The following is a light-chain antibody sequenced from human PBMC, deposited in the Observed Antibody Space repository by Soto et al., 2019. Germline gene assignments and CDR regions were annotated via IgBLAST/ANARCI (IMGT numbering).Light chain of an antibody. CDR3: QSYDSSHVGV. CDR2: GNS. CDR1: SSNIGAGYD. V-gene: IGLV1-40*01. Sequence: QSVLTQPPSVSGGPGQRVTISCTGSSSNIGAGYDVHWYQQLPGTAPKLLIYGNSNRPSGVPDRFSGSKSGTSASLAITGLQAENEADYYCQSYDSSHVGVFGGGTKLTVL. J-gene: IGLJ2*01.